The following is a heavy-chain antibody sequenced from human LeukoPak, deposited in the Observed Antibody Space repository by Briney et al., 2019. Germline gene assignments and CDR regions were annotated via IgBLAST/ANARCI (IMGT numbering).Heavy chain of an antibody. CDR1: GYTFTNYG. V-gene: IGHV1-18*01. Sequence: ASVKVSCKASGYTFTNYGISWVRQAPGQGLEWMGWISVYNGNTKYAQKLQGRVTMTTDTSTSTAYMELRSLRSDGTAVYYCARGAHYDSSGYFGYGGQGTLVTVSS. D-gene: IGHD3-22*01. J-gene: IGHJ4*02. CDR3: ARGAHYDSSGYFGY. CDR2: ISVYNGNT.